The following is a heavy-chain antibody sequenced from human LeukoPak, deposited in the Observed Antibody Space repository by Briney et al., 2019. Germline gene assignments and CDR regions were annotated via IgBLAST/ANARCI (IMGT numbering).Heavy chain of an antibody. CDR3: AREVVVAATGKYYFDY. J-gene: IGHJ4*02. D-gene: IGHD2-15*01. Sequence: TSQTLSLTCTISGGSISSGSYFWSWIRQPAGKGLEWIGRIHTSGSTYYNPSLKSRVTISVDASKNQFSLKLSSVTAADTAVYYCAREVVVAATGKYYFDYWGQGTLVTVSS. CDR1: GGSISSGSYF. CDR2: IHTSGST. V-gene: IGHV4-61*02.